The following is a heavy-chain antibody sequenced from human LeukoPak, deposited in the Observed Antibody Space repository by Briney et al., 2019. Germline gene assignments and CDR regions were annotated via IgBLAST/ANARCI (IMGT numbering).Heavy chain of an antibody. CDR3: TTLNDGSCPN. V-gene: IGHV3-15*01. CDR1: RFTFSYAW. J-gene: IGHJ4*02. CDR2: IKSKTDGGTT. Sequence: GGSLRLSCAASRFTFSYAWMSWVRQAPGKGLESIVRIKSKTDGGTTDYAAPVKGRFTISRDDSKNTLYLQINSLKTEDTAVYYCTTLNDGSCPNWGQGTLVTVSS. D-gene: IGHD2-15*01.